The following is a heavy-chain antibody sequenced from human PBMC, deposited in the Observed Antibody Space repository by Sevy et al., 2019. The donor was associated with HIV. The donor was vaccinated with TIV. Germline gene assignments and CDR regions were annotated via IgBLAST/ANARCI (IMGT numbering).Heavy chain of an antibody. D-gene: IGHD3-16*02. CDR1: GFTFSSYA. Sequence: GGSLRLSCATSGFTFSSYAMSWVRQAPGKGLEWVSAISGSGGSTYYAHSVKGRFTISRDNSKNTLYLQMNSLRAEDTAVYYCAKVRAYTFGGVIVSGYFDYWGQGTLVTVSS. CDR2: ISGSGGST. CDR3: AKVRAYTFGGVIVSGYFDY. V-gene: IGHV3-23*01. J-gene: IGHJ4*02.